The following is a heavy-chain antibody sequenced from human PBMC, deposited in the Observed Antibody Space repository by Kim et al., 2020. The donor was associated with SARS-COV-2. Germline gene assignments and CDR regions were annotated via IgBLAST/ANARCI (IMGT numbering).Heavy chain of an antibody. D-gene: IGHD5-18*01. Sequence: SETLSLTCTVSGGSISSYYWSWIRQPPGKGLEWIGYIYYSGSTNYNPSLKSRVTISVDTSKNQFSLKLSSVTAADTAVYYCARRLGYSYGRGFEDYWGQGTLVTVSS. CDR3: ARRLGYSYGRGFEDY. V-gene: IGHV4-59*08. CDR1: GGSISSYY. CDR2: IYYSGST. J-gene: IGHJ4*02.